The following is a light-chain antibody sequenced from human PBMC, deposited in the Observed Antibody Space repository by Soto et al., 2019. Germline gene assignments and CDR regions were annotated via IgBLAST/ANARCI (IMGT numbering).Light chain of an antibody. V-gene: IGKV1-17*01. J-gene: IGKJ1*01. Sequence: DIQMTQSPSSLSASIGDRVTITCRASQDIRNDLGWYQQTPGKAPKRLIYAASSLQSGVPSRFSGSGSRTEFNLTISSLQPEDSATYYCLQHNTYVWTFGQGTKVEIK. CDR1: QDIRND. CDR2: AAS. CDR3: LQHNTYVWT.